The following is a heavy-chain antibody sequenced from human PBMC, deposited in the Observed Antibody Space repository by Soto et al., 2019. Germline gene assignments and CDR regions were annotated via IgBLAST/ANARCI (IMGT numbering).Heavy chain of an antibody. V-gene: IGHV3-30*09. Sequence: QVQLVESGGGVVQPGRSLRLSCAASGFTFSSYSIHWVRQAPGKGLEWVTVISPDGRLKYYADSVKGRFAVSRDNSQNTLYLEMSSPPPEDTALYYCARSGGSRWPATRYFEYWGQGTLVTVSS. CDR1: GFTFSSYS. J-gene: IGHJ4*02. D-gene: IGHD3-16*01. CDR2: ISPDGRLK. CDR3: ARSGGSRWPATRYFEY.